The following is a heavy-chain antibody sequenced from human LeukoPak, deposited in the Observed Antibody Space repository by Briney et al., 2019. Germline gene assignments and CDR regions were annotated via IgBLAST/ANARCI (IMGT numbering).Heavy chain of an antibody. V-gene: IGHV3-23*01. CDR2: ISGSGGST. CDR1: GFTFSSYA. Sequence: GGSLRLSCAASGFTFSSYAVSWVRQAPGKGLEWVSVISGSGGSTYYADSVKGRFTISRDNSKNTLFLQMNSLRAEDTAIYYCAKGSGSIAVDNLCVYWGQGTLVTVSS. D-gene: IGHD6-19*01. CDR3: AKGSGSIAVDNLCVY. J-gene: IGHJ4*02.